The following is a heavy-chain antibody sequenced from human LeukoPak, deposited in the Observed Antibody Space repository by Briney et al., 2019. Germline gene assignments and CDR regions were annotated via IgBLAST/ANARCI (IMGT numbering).Heavy chain of an antibody. Sequence: GGSLRLSCTASGFTFGDYAMSWVRQAPGKGLEWVGFIRSKAYGGTTEYAASVKGRFTISRDDSKSIAYLQMNSLKTEDTAVYYCTRQGKITMVRGVTNYYYYGMTSGAKGPRSPSPQ. D-gene: IGHD3-10*01. V-gene: IGHV3-49*04. CDR3: TRQGKITMVRGVTNYYYYGMTS. J-gene: IGHJ6*04. CDR2: IRSKAYGGTT. CDR1: GFTFGDYA.